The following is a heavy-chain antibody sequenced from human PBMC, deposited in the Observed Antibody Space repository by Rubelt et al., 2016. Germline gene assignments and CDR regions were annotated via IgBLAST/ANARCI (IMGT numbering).Heavy chain of an antibody. Sequence: FSDYGMHWVRQAPGKGLEWVAFIRYDGTNKYYADSVKGRFTISRENPKNTLDLQMNSLGAEDMAVYYCAKDLGASNYFDYWGQGTQVTVSS. CDR3: AKDLGASNYFDY. J-gene: IGHJ4*02. D-gene: IGHD1-26*01. V-gene: IGHV3-30*02. CDR2: IRYDGTNK. CDR1: FSDYG.